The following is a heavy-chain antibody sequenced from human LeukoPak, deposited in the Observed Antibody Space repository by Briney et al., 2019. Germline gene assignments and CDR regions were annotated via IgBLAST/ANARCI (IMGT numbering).Heavy chain of an antibody. CDR2: IYSGGST. J-gene: IGHJ3*02. CDR1: GFTASSYY. V-gene: IGHV3-53*01. Sequence: GGSLRLSCAASGFTASSYYMSWVRQAPGKGLEWVSVIYSGGSTYYADSVKGRFTISSDNSKNTLYLQMNSLRAEDTAVYYCAREAYYDSSGYYYQNAFDIWGQGAMVTVSS. CDR3: AREAYYDSSGYYYQNAFDI. D-gene: IGHD3-22*01.